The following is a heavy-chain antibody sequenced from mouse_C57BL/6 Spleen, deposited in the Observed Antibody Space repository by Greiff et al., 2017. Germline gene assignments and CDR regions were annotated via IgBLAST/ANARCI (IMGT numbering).Heavy chain of an antibody. J-gene: IGHJ3*01. D-gene: IGHD1-1*01. CDR2: IYPGDGDT. Sequence: QVQLQQSGPELVKPGASVKISCKASGYAFSSSWMNWVKQRPGTGLEWIGRIYPGDGDTNYNGKFKGQATLTADKSSSTAYMQLSSLTSEDSAVYCCARGDYYYGSSEGFAYWGQGTLVTVSA. V-gene: IGHV1-82*01. CDR3: ARGDYYYGSSEGFAY. CDR1: GYAFSSSW.